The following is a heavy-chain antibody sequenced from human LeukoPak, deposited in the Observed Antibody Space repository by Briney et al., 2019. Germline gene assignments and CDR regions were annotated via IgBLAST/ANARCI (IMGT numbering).Heavy chain of an antibody. V-gene: IGHV1-3*01. J-gene: IGHJ4*02. D-gene: IGHD3-10*01. CDR2: INVGNGNT. Sequence: ASVKVSCKASGYTFVSHGVHWVRQAPGQRLEWIGMINVGNGNTQYSQNFQGRVTFSRDISANTIYMDLSSLRIEDTAIYYCARADGPGTWTINYWGRGTLVTVSS. CDR3: ARADGPGTWTINY. CDR1: GYTFVSHG.